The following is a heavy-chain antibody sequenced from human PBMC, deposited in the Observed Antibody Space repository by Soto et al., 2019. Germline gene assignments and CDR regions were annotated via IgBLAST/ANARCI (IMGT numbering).Heavy chain of an antibody. J-gene: IGHJ4*02. V-gene: IGHV1-58*01. CDR2: IVVGSGNT. CDR3: AADPTYYYDSSGYYYFDY. Sequence: SVKVSCKACGFTFTSSAVQWVRQARGQRLEWIGWIVVGSGNTNYAQKFQERVTITRDMSTSTAYMELSSLRSEDTAVYYCAADPTYYYDSSGYYYFDYWGQGTLVTVSS. D-gene: IGHD3-22*01. CDR1: GFTFTSSA.